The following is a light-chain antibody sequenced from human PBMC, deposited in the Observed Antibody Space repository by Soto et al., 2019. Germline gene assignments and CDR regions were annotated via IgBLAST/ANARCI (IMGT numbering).Light chain of an antibody. CDR1: QSVSFF. Sequence: DVRLTQSPSSLSVSVGDRVSISCRASQSVSFFLSWYQQRPGRAPKLLIYGASNLASGVPPRFSGSRSGTDFTLVIDNLQREDLGTYYCQEALNEPWTFGQGTKLEIK. CDR3: QEALNEPWT. CDR2: GAS. V-gene: IGKV1-39*02. J-gene: IGKJ1*01.